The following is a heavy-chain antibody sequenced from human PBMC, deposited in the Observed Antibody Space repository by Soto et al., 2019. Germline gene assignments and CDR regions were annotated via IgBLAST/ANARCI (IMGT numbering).Heavy chain of an antibody. J-gene: IGHJ6*02. V-gene: IGHV3-23*01. Sequence: GGSLRLSCAASGFTFSSYAMSWVRQAPGKGLEWVSAISGSVSSTYYADSVKGRFTISRDNSRNTLYLQMNSLRAEDTAVYYCAKSPGSGWAYYYYGMDVWGQGTTVTVAS. CDR3: AKSPGSGWAYYYYGMDV. D-gene: IGHD6-19*01. CDR1: GFTFSSYA. CDR2: ISGSVSST.